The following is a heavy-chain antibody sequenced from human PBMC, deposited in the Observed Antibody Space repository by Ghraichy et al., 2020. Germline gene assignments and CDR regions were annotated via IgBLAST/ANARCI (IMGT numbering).Heavy chain of an antibody. CDR2: TYYRSKWYN. CDR1: GDSVSSNSAA. V-gene: IGHV6-1*01. CDR3: ARGRITGTMGGDYYYGMDV. J-gene: IGHJ6*02. D-gene: IGHD1-7*01. Sequence: SQTLSLTCAISGDSVSSNSAAWNWIRQSPSRGLEWLGRTYYRSKWYNDYAVSLKSRITLNPDTSKNQFSLQLNSVTPEDTAVYYCARGRITGTMGGDYYYGMDVWGQGTTVTVSS.